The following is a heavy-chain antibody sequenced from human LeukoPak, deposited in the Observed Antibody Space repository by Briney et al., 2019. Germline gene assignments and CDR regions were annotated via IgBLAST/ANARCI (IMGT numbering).Heavy chain of an antibody. V-gene: IGHV4-30-4*01. J-gene: IGHJ4*02. Sequence: SETLSLTCTVSGGSISSGDYYWSWIRQPPGKGLEWIGYIYYSGSTYYNPSLKSRVTISVDTSKNQFSLKLSSVTAADTAVYYCASGAGYYPIFDYWGQGTLVTVSS. D-gene: IGHD3-9*01. CDR2: IYYSGST. CDR1: GGSISSGDYY. CDR3: ASGAGYYPIFDY.